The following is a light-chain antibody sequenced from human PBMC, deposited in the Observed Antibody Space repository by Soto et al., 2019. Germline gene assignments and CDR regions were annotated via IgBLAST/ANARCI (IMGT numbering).Light chain of an antibody. CDR2: GVS. Sequence: EIVLTQSPGTLSLSPGERATLSCRASQSVNTKYLAWYQQKPGQAPRLLISGVSSWATGIPDRFSGSGSGTDFILTISRVEPEDFAVYYCQQFGTSSLVTFGPGTKVDIK. CDR1: QSVNTKY. J-gene: IGKJ3*01. CDR3: QQFGTSSLVT. V-gene: IGKV3-20*01.